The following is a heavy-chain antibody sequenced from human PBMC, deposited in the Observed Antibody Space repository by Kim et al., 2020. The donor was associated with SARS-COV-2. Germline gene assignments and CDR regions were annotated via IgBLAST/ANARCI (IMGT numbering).Heavy chain of an antibody. CDR1: GFTFDDYG. Sequence: GGSLRLSCAASGFTFDDYGMSWVRQAPGKGLEWVSVIIWNGGSTGYADSVKGRFTISRDNAKNSLYLQMNSLRAEDTALYYCARESHYDSSGYPSFGYWGQGTLVTVSS. CDR3: ARESHYDSSGYPSFGY. V-gene: IGHV3-20*04. CDR2: IIWNGGST. J-gene: IGHJ4*02. D-gene: IGHD3-22*01.